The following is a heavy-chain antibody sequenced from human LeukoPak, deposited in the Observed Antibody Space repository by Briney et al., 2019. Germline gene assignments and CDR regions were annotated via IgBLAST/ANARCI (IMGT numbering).Heavy chain of an antibody. J-gene: IGHJ5*02. V-gene: IGHV1-2*02. CDR1: GYTFTGYY. CDR3: ARGARRSSSSKVPS. CDR2: INPNSGGT. D-gene: IGHD6-6*01. Sequence: ASVKVSCKPSGYTFTGYYMHWVRQAPGQGLEWMGWINPNSGGTNYAQKFQGTVTMTRDTSISTAYMELSRLRSDDQAVYYCARGARRSSSSKVPSWGQGTLVTVS.